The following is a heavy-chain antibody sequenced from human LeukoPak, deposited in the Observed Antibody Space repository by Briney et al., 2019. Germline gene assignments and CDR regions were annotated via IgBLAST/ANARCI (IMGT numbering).Heavy chain of an antibody. Sequence: GASVKVSCKASGYTFTGYHMHWVRRAPGQGLEWMGRINPNSGDTNYAQKFQGRVTMTRDTSISTAYMELSRLRSDDTAVYYCARKASSTYDYWGQGSLVTVSS. V-gene: IGHV1-2*06. D-gene: IGHD2-2*01. J-gene: IGHJ4*02. CDR2: INPNSGDT. CDR1: GYTFTGYH. CDR3: ARKASSTYDY.